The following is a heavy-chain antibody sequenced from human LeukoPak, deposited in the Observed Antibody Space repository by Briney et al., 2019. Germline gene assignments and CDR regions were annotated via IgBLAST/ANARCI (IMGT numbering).Heavy chain of an antibody. CDR1: GFTFSSYG. CDR3: ARHLSGVTGYTYGRGIDY. Sequence: GGSLRLSCAASGFTFSSYGMHWVRQAPGKGLEWVAVISYDGSNKYYADSVKGRFTISRDNAKNTLYLQMNSLRAEDTAVYFCARHLSGVTGYTYGRGIDYWGQGTLVTVSS. D-gene: IGHD5-18*01. CDR2: ISYDGSNK. V-gene: IGHV3-30*03. J-gene: IGHJ4*02.